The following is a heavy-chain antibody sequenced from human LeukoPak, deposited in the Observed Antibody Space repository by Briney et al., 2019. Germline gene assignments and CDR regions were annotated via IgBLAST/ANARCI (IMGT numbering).Heavy chain of an antibody. CDR3: VKVGVGGIGVDP. Sequence: SETLSLTCTVSGDSTSSDRYYGGWVRQPPGKGLEWIGNIYYSGSTYYNPSLKSRVTISVDTSKNQFSLKLSSVTAADTAVYYCVKVGVGGIGVDPWGQGTLVTVSS. V-gene: IGHV4-39*07. CDR1: GDSTSSDRYY. CDR2: IYYSGST. J-gene: IGHJ5*02. D-gene: IGHD3-16*02.